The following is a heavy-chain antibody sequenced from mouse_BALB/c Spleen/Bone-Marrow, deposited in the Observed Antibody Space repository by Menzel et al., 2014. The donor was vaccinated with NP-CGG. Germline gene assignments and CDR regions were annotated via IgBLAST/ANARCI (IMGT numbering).Heavy chain of an antibody. Sequence: EATLMESGGGLVQPGGSLRLSCATSGFTFTDYYMNCLRQPPRKPLEWWGFIRNKANGYTTEYSASVKSRFTISRDNSQKLLYLQMNTLRADDSATYYCARDKGRVFFDYWGQGTTLTVSS. J-gene: IGHJ2*01. CDR3: ARDKGRVFFDY. CDR1: GFTFTDYY. CDR2: IRNKANGYTT. V-gene: IGHV7-3*02.